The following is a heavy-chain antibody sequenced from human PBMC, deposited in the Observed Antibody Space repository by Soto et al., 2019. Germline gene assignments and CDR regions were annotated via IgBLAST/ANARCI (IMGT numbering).Heavy chain of an antibody. CDR3: AREPAAGDWFDP. V-gene: IGHV1-18*01. D-gene: IGHD6-13*01. CDR2: INTYNGNT. J-gene: IGHJ5*02. Sequence: QVQLVQSGAEVKKPGASVKVSCKASGYSFTSYGITWVRQAPGQGLEWMGWINTYNGNTNYAQKLQGRVTMTTDTSTGTADMELRSLRSDDTAVYYCAREPAAGDWFDPWGQGTLVTVSS. CDR1: GYSFTSYG.